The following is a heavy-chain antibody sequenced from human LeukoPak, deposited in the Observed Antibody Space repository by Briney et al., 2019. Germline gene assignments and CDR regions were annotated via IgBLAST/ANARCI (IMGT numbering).Heavy chain of an antibody. Sequence: EGSLILSCAASGFTFTNAWMSWVRQDPREGLEWVSSIINSGSYIYYADSVKGRFTISRDNAKNSLYLQMNSLRAEDTAVYYCARDPYCGGDCYPDAFDIWGQGTMVTVSS. V-gene: IGHV3-21*01. CDR3: ARDPYCGGDCYPDAFDI. CDR2: IINSGSYI. CDR1: GFTFTNAW. J-gene: IGHJ3*02. D-gene: IGHD2-21*02.